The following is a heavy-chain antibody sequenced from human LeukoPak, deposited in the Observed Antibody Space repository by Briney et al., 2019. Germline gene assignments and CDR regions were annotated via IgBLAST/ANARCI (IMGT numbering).Heavy chain of an antibody. CDR3: ARSGTGSYIYYYYYGMDV. Sequence: ASVKVSCKASGYTFTSYDINLVRQATGQGLEWMGWMNPNSGNTGYAQKFQGRVTMTRNTSISTAYMELSSLRSEDTAVYYCARSGTGSYIYYYYYGMDVWGQGTTVTVSS. D-gene: IGHD3-10*01. V-gene: IGHV1-8*01. J-gene: IGHJ6*02. CDR1: GYTFTSYD. CDR2: MNPNSGNT.